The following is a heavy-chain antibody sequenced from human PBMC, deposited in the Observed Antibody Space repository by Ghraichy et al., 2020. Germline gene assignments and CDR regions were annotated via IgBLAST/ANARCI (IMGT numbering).Heavy chain of an antibody. Sequence: LETLSLTCAVYGGSFSGYYWSWIRQPPGKGLEWIGEINHSGSTNYNPSLKSRVTISVDTSKNQFSLKLSSVTAADTAVYYCARAKAHIVVVVAATFFDYWGQGTLVTVSS. CDR1: GGSFSGYY. J-gene: IGHJ4*02. V-gene: IGHV4-34*01. CDR2: INHSGST. D-gene: IGHD2-15*01. CDR3: ARAKAHIVVVVAATFFDY.